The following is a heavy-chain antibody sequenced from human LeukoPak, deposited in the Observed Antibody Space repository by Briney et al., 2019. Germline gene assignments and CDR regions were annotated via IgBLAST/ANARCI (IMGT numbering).Heavy chain of an antibody. V-gene: IGHV3-30-3*01. CDR3: ARKGDYDFWSGYYNYYYYYMDV. CDR1: GFPFTNYA. Sequence: GGSLRLSCAASGFPFTNYAVHWVRQAPGKGLERVAAISFDGSDKYYTDSVKGRFTISRDNSKDTLSLQMNSLRAADTAVYYCARKGDYDFWSGYYNYYYYYMDVWGKGTTVTVSS. J-gene: IGHJ6*03. CDR2: ISFDGSDK. D-gene: IGHD3-3*01.